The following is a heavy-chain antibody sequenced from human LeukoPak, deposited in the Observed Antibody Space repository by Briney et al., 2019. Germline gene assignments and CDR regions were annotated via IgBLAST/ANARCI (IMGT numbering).Heavy chain of an antibody. CDR3: ARAYCGGDCYFGFDY. D-gene: IGHD2-21*02. Sequence: PSETLSLTCTVSGGSISSSSYYWGWIRQPPGKGLEWIGSIYYSGSTYYNPSLKSRVTISVDTSKNQFSLKLSSVTAADTAVYYCARAYCGGDCYFGFDYWGQGTLVSVSS. CDR2: IYYSGST. J-gene: IGHJ4*02. CDR1: GGSISSSSYY. V-gene: IGHV4-39*01.